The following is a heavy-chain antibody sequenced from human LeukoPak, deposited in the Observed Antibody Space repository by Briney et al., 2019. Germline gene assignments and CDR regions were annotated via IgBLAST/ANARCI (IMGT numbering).Heavy chain of an antibody. CDR1: GYTFTIYG. CDR2: ISAYNGDT. V-gene: IGHV1-18*01. Sequence: ASVRVSCEASGYTFTIYGISWVREAPGQGLEWMGWISAYNGDTNYTQTLQGRVTMTTDTSTSTAYLQMRSLRADDTAVYYCARGGPGGLSGGYLSVSNFDSWGQGTLVTVSS. J-gene: IGHJ5*01. CDR3: ARGGPGGLSGGYLSVSNFDS. D-gene: IGHD6-19*01.